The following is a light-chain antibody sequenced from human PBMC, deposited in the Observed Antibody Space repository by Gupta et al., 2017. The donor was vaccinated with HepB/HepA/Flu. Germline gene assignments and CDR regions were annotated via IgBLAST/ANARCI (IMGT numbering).Light chain of an antibody. Sequence: DIVMTQSPLSLPVTPGESASISCRSSQSLLHSSGYNLLDWYLQKPGQSPQLLIYWGSSRAPGVPDRFRGSGSGTDFTLKISRVEAEDFGVYYCMQTLQAVSFGGGTKVEI. V-gene: IGKV2-28*01. CDR3: MQTLQAVS. CDR1: QSLLHSSGYNL. J-gene: IGKJ4*01. CDR2: WGS.